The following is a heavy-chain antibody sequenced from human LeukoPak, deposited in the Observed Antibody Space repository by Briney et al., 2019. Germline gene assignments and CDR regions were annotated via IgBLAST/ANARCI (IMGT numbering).Heavy chain of an antibody. V-gene: IGHV1-2*02. D-gene: IGHD6-13*01. J-gene: IGHJ4*02. CDR1: GYTFTGYY. CDR2: INPNSGGT. Sequence: GASVKVSCKASGYTFTGYYMHWVRQAPGQGLEWMGWINPNSGGTNYAQKFQGRVTMTGDTSISTAYMELSRLRSDDTAVYYCARDRVAAAGVRIDYWGQGTLVTVSS. CDR3: ARDRVAAAGVRIDY.